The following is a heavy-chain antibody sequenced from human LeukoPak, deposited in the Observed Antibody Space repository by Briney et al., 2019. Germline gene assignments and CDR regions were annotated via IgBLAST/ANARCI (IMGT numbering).Heavy chain of an antibody. J-gene: IGHJ3*02. CDR3: ARVSYDSSGYVGSFDAFDI. D-gene: IGHD3-22*01. Sequence: TSETLSLTCTVSGGSIDNGGYYWSWIRQHPGKGLEWIGYIYNSGSTYYNPSLKSRLTISADTSKNQFFLRLNSVTPEDTAVYYCARVSYDSSGYVGSFDAFDIWGPGTMVTVSS. V-gene: IGHV4-31*03. CDR1: GGSIDNGGYY. CDR2: IYNSGST.